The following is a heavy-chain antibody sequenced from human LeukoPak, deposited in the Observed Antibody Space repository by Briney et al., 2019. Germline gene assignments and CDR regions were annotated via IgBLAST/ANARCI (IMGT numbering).Heavy chain of an antibody. V-gene: IGHV3-7*03. CDR2: IKQDGSEK. D-gene: IGHD5-24*01. CDR3: SWVSGPYNHALEY. Sequence: PGGSLRLSCAASGFTFSSYWMSWVRQAPGKGLEWVANIKQDGSEKYYVDSVKGRFTISRDNAKNSLYLQMNSLKTEDTAIYYCSWVSGPYNHALEYWGQGTLVTVSS. CDR1: GFTFSSYW. J-gene: IGHJ4*02.